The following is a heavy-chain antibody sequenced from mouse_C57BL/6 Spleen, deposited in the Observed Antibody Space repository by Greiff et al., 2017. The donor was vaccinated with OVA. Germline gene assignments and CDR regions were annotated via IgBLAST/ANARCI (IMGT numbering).Heavy chain of an antibody. CDR3: ARGDRGLLPYWYFDV. Sequence: VQLQQPGAELVKPGASVKMSCKASGYTFTSYWITWVKQRPGHGLEWIGDIYPGSGSTNYNEKFKSKATLTVDTSSSTAYMQLSSLTSEDSAVYYGARGDRGLLPYWYFDVWGTGTTVTVSS. CDR1: GYTFTSYW. CDR2: IYPGSGST. D-gene: IGHD2-3*01. V-gene: IGHV1-55*01. J-gene: IGHJ1*03.